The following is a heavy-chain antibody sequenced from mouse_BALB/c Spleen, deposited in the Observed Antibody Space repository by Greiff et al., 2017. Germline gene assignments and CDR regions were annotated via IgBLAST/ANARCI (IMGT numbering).Heavy chain of an antibody. CDR3: ARRGMITTYYFDY. D-gene: IGHD2-4*01. J-gene: IGHJ2*01. Sequence: EVMLVESGPGLVKPSQSLSLTCTVTGYSITSDYAWNWIRQFPGNKLEWMGYISYSGSTSYNPSLKSRISITRDTSKNQFFLQLNSVTTEDTATYYCARRGMITTYYFDYWGQGTTLTVSS. CDR2: ISYSGST. CDR1: GYSITSDYA. V-gene: IGHV3-2*02.